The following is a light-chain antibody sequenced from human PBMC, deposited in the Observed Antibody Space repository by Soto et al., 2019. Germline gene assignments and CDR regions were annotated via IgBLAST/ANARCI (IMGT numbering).Light chain of an antibody. CDR2: DAS. CDR3: QQYNSYWT. Sequence: DIQMTQYPSTLSASVGERVTISCRASQSVNHWLAWYQRKPGKAPKLLIHDASTLESGIPSRFSGSGSGTEFTLTISSLQPEDFATYYCQQYNSYWTVGQGTKVDIK. V-gene: IGKV1-5*01. J-gene: IGKJ1*01. CDR1: QSVNHW.